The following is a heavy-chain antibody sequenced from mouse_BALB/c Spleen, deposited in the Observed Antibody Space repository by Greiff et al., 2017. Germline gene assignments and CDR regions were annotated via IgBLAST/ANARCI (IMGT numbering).Heavy chain of an antibody. CDR1: GYTFTSYW. CDR2: INPSNGRT. CDR3: ARKGTGTFAY. Sequence: VQLQQPGAELVKPGASVKLSCKASGYTFTSYWMHWVKQRPGQGLEWIGEINPSNGRTNYNEKFKSKATLTVDKSSSTAYMQLSSLTSEDSAVYYCARKGTGTFAYWGQGTLVTVSA. V-gene: IGHV1S81*02. J-gene: IGHJ3*01. D-gene: IGHD4-1*01.